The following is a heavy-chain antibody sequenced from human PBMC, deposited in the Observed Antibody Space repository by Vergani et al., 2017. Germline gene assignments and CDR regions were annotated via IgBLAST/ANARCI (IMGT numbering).Heavy chain of an antibody. Sequence: QLQLVESGGGLVKPGGSLRLSCAASGFTFSDYYMSWIRQAPGKGLEWVSYISSSSSYTEDADSVKGRFTIASDNTKNSLYLHMNSLRAADTAVSYCARDLTERWFDPWGQGTLVTVSS. D-gene: IGHD1-14*01. V-gene: IGHV3-11*06. CDR3: ARDLTERWFDP. CDR1: GFTFSDYY. J-gene: IGHJ5*02. CDR2: ISSSSSYT.